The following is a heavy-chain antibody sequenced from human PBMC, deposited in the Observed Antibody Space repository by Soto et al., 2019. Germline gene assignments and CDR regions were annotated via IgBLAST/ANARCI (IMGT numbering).Heavy chain of an antibody. CDR2: IIPIFGTA. V-gene: IGHV1-69*13. Sequence: ASVKVSCKASGGTFSSYAISWVRQAPGQGLEWMGGIIPIFGTANYAQKFQGRVTITADESTSTAYMELSSLRSEDTAVYYCARDSVLNVIVLVPAAIGMDVWGQGTTVTVS. CDR1: GGTFSSYA. CDR3: ARDSVLNVIVLVPAAIGMDV. D-gene: IGHD2-2*02. J-gene: IGHJ6*02.